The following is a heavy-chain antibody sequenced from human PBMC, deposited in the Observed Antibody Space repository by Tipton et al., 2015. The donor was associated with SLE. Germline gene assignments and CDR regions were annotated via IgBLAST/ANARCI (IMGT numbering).Heavy chain of an antibody. CDR2: IYYSGNT. CDR3: ARISRAGDWYFDP. CDR1: GGSISSYY. J-gene: IGHJ2*01. Sequence: TLSLTCTVSGGSISSYYWSWIRQPPGKGLEWIGYIYYSGNTYYNPSLKSRITVSVDTSTNQFSLKLNSVTAADTAAYYCARISRAGDWYFDPWGRGTLVTVSS. D-gene: IGHD2-15*01. V-gene: IGHV4-59*06.